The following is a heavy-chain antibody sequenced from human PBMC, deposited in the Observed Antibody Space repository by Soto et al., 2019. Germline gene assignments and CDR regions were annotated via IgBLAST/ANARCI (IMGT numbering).Heavy chain of an antibody. Sequence: ASVKVSCKASGYIFTSYGISWVRQAPGQGLEWMGWISAYNGNTNYAQKLQGRVTMTTDTSTSTAYMELRSLRSDDTAVYYCARLLAVTSKYYYYYGMDVWGQGTTVTVSS. CDR1: GYIFTSYG. D-gene: IGHD4-4*01. CDR2: ISAYNGNT. J-gene: IGHJ6*02. V-gene: IGHV1-18*01. CDR3: ARLLAVTSKYYYYYGMDV.